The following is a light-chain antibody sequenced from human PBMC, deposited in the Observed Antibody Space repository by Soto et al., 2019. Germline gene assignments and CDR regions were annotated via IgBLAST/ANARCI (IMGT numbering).Light chain of an antibody. CDR1: SSSIGAGYD. CDR2: ANS. CDR3: QSYDSSLYGYV. J-gene: IGLJ1*01. Sequence: QSVLTQPPAVSGGPGQRVTIPCARSSSSIGAGYDVHWYQQHPGAAPKLLIYANSNRPSGVPDRFSGSKSATSASLAITGIQAEDEADYYCQSYDSSLYGYVFGSGTKVTVL. V-gene: IGLV1-40*01.